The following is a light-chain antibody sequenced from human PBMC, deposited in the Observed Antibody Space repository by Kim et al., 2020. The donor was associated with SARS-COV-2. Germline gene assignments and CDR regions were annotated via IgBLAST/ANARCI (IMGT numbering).Light chain of an antibody. CDR1: QSVSSSY. CDR2: GAS. Sequence: LSPGERATLTCRASQSVSSSYLAWYQQKPGQAPRLLIYGASSRATGIPDRFSGSGSGTDFTLTISRLEPEDFAVYYCQQYGSSPYTFGQGTKLEIK. V-gene: IGKV3-20*01. CDR3: QQYGSSPYT. J-gene: IGKJ2*01.